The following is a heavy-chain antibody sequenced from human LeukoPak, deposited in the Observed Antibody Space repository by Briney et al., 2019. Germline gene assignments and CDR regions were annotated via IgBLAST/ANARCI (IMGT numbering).Heavy chain of an antibody. J-gene: IGHJ6*03. CDR1: GYTFTSYD. CDR2: MNPNSGNT. D-gene: IGHD3-10*01. CDR3: ARDVGSSHYYYYMDV. V-gene: IGHV1-8*01. Sequence: ASVKVSCKASGYTFTSYDINWVRQATGQGLGWMGWMNPNSGNTGYAQKFQGRVTMTRNTSISTAYMELRSLRSDDTAVYYCARDVGSSHYYYYMDVWGKGTTVTASS.